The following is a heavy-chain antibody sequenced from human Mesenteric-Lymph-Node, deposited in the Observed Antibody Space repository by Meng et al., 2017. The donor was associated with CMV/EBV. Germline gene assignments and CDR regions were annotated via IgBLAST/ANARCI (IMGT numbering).Heavy chain of an antibody. CDR3: ARDSGSQIS. D-gene: IGHD3-10*01. J-gene: IGHJ5*02. CDR2: IYRDRST. CDR1: GGYVKSGNYY. V-gene: IGHV4-61*01. Sequence: SLNCTVSGGYVKSGNYYWTWIRQPPGKGLEWIGYIYRDRSTNYNPSLKSRVSISVDTPNNQFSLKLTSVTAADTAIYYCARDSGSQISWGQGTLVTVSS.